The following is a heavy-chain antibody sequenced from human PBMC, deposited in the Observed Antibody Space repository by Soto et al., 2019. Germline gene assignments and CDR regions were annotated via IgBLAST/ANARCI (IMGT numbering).Heavy chain of an antibody. CDR1: GFSFDIYA. V-gene: IGHV3-23*01. CDR3: ATQDFRGTSGTT. Sequence: PGGSLRLSCAASGFSFDIYAMGWVRQTPGAGLDWVSVINYAGGNIHYADFVEGRFTISRDNSKNTLYLQMNNLRVEDTAVYHCATQDFRGTSGTTWGQGTQVTVSS. J-gene: IGHJ4*02. D-gene: IGHD1-1*01. CDR2: INYAGGNI.